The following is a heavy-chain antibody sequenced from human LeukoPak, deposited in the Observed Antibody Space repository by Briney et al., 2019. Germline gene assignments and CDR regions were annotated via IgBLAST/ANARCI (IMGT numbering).Heavy chain of an antibody. V-gene: IGHV3-7*01. J-gene: IGHJ1*01. D-gene: IGHD2-21*02. CDR1: GFTFNRCW. CDR2: INPDGRDT. CDR3: TSWGDTTAEYFQR. Sequence: GGSLRLSCVVSGFTFNRCWMNWVRQAPGKGLEWVAHINPDGRDTYYVDSVRGRFTISRDNAQNSMYLQMNSLRVEDTAVYYCTSWGDTTAEYFQRWGQGTLVTVSS.